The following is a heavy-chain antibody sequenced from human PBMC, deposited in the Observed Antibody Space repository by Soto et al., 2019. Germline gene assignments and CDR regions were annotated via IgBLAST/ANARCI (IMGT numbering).Heavy chain of an antibody. J-gene: IGHJ4*02. CDR3: AKGGRQWLVTSDFNY. CDR2: VSHDGRNT. D-gene: IGHD6-19*01. Sequence: VQLVESGGGVVQPGRSLRLSCAASGFTFSDYAMHWVRQAPGKGLEWVAVVSHDGRNTHYADSVKGRFTISRDSSKNTVSLELTSLRAEDTAGYYCAKGGRQWLVTSDFNYWGQGALVTVSS. V-gene: IGHV3-30*18. CDR1: GFTFSDYA.